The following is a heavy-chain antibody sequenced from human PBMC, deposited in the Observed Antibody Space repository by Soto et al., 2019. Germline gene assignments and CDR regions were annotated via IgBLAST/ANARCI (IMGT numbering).Heavy chain of an antibody. Sequence: VGSLRLSCAASGFTFSSYAMSWVRQAPGKGLEWVSAISGSGGSTYYADSVKGRFTISRDNSKNTLYLQMNSLRAEDTAVYYCAKGGQRDFWSGYYYNWFDPWGQGTLVTVSS. CDR3: AKGGQRDFWSGYYYNWFDP. CDR1: GFTFSSYA. CDR2: ISGSGGST. D-gene: IGHD3-3*01. J-gene: IGHJ5*02. V-gene: IGHV3-23*01.